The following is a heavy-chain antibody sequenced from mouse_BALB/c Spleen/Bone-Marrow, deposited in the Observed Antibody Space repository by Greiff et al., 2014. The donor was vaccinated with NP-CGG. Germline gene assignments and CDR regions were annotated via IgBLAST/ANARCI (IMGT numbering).Heavy chain of an antibody. CDR3: ARYGNYFDY. Sequence: EVQLQQSGPGLVKPSQTVSLTCTVTGISITTGNYRWSWIRQFPGNKLEWIGYIYYSGTITYNPSLTSRTTITRDTSKDQFFLEMNSLAAEDTATYYCARYGNYFDYWGQGTTLTVSS. J-gene: IGHJ2*01. CDR1: GISITTGNYR. D-gene: IGHD2-1*01. V-gene: IGHV3-5*02. CDR2: IYYSGTI.